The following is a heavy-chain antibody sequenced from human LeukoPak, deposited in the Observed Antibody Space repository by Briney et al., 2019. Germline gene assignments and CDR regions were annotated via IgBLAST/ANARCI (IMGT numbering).Heavy chain of an antibody. CDR2: IYYSGST. Sequence: SQTLSLTCAVSGGSISSGGYSWTWIRQPPGKGLEWIGYIYYSGSTYYNPSLKSRVTISVDTSKNQFSLKLSSVTAADTAVYYCARETSQKGAHYMDVWGKGTTVTISS. V-gene: IGHV4-30-4*07. CDR3: ARETSQKGAHYMDV. D-gene: IGHD3-16*01. CDR1: GGSISSGGYS. J-gene: IGHJ6*03.